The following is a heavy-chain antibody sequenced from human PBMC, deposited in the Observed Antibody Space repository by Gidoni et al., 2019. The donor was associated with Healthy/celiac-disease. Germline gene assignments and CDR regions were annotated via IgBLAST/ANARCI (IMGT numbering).Heavy chain of an antibody. CDR2: INHSGST. CDR3: ASRPRSTDTVTTFGPVDY. J-gene: IGHJ4*02. CDR1: GGSFSGYY. V-gene: IGHV4-34*01. Sequence: VQPQPWGAGLLTPSETLSLTCPVSGGSFSGYYWSWLRQPPGKGLEWIGEINHSGSTNYNPSLKSRVTISVDTSKNQFSLKLSSVTAADTAVYFCASRPRSTDTVTTFGPVDYWGQGTLVTVSS. D-gene: IGHD4-17*01.